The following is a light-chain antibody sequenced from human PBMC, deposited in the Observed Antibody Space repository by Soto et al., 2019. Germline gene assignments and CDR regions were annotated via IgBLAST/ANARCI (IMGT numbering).Light chain of an antibody. J-gene: IGLJ3*02. CDR1: SSNIGAGYD. V-gene: IGLV1-40*01. CDR3: QSYDSSLSGV. Sequence: QSVLTQPPSVSGAPGQRVTISCTGSSSNIGAGYDVPWYQQLPGTAPKLLIYGNSNRPSGVPDRFSCSKSGTSASLAITGLQAEDEADYYCQSYDSSLSGVFGGGTKLTVL. CDR2: GNS.